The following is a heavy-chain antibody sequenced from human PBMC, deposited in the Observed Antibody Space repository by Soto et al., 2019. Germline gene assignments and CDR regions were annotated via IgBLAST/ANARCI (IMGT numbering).Heavy chain of an antibody. CDR3: AKWSGFGDA. V-gene: IGHV3-23*01. J-gene: IGHJ5*02. D-gene: IGHD3-10*01. Sequence: GGSLRLSCAASGFSLGSNSMAWVRQAPGERLQWISGISNDGSITFYVDSVRGRFTISRDTSRNTLYLQMDSLRVEDTALYFCAKWSGFGDAWGQGTLVTVST. CDR1: GFSLGSNS. CDR2: ISNDGSIT.